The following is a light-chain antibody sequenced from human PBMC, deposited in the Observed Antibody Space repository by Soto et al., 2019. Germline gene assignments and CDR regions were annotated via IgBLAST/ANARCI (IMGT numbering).Light chain of an antibody. CDR3: QHYDHLPPLS. CDR2: DAS. V-gene: IGKV1-33*01. CDR1: QDIKNY. Sequence: DIQMTQSPSSLSASVGDRVTITCQASQDIKNYLNWYQQKPGKAPNLLIYDASNLKTGVPSKFSGSGSGTHFTFTISSLQPEDIATYYCQHYDHLPPLSFGGGTKVEIK. J-gene: IGKJ4*01.